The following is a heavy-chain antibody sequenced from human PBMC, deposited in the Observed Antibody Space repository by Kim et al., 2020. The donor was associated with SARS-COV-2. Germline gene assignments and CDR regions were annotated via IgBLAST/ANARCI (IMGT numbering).Heavy chain of an antibody. CDR1: GFTFSSYS. CDR3: ARNKEITMIQD. Sequence: GGSLRLSCAASGFTFSSYSMNWVRQAPGKGLEWVSSISSCSSYIYYADSVKGRFTISRDNAKNSLYLQMNSLRAEDTAVYYCARNKEITMIQDCGQGTLVTVSS. CDR2: ISSCSSYI. D-gene: IGHD3-22*01. V-gene: IGHV3-21*01. J-gene: IGHJ1*01.